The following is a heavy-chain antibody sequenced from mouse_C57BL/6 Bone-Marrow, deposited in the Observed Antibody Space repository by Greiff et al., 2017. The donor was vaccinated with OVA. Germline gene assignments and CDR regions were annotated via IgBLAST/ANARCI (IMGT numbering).Heavy chain of an antibody. CDR2: ISSGGSYT. V-gene: IGHV5-6*01. CDR3: ARHAPYYYGSSYWYFDV. CDR1: GFTFSSYG. J-gene: IGHJ1*03. Sequence: EVQGVESGGDLVKPGGSLKLSCAASGFTFSSYGMSWVRQTPDKRLEWVATISSGGSYTYYPDSVKGRFTISRDNAKNTLYLQMSSLKSEDTAMYYCARHAPYYYGSSYWYFDVWGTGTTVTVSS. D-gene: IGHD1-1*01.